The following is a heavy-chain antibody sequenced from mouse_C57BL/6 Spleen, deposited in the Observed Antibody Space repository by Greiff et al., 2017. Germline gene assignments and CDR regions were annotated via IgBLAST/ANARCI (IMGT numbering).Heavy chain of an antibody. CDR2: ISGGGGNT. CDR1: GFTFSSYT. CDR3: ARHGGGTFDY. V-gene: IGHV5-9*01. Sequence: EVKLVESGGGLVKPGGSLKLSCAASGFTFSSYTMSWVRQTPGKRLEWVATISGGGGNTYYPDSVKGRFTISRDNAKNTLYLQMSSLRSEDTALYYCARHGGGTFDYWGQGTTLTVSS. D-gene: IGHD4-1*01. J-gene: IGHJ2*01.